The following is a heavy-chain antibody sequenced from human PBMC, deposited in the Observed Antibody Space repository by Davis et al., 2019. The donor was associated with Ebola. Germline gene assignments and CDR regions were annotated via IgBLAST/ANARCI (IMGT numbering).Heavy chain of an antibody. D-gene: IGHD6-6*01. CDR3: ARALKAYSSSSPLDY. Sequence: GESLKISCAASGFTFSSYSMNWVRQAPGKGLEWVSYISSSSSTIYYADSVKGRFTISRDNAKNALYLQMSSLRAEDTAVYYCARALKAYSSSSPLDYWGQGTLVTVSS. J-gene: IGHJ4*02. CDR2: ISSSSSTI. V-gene: IGHV3-48*04. CDR1: GFTFSSYS.